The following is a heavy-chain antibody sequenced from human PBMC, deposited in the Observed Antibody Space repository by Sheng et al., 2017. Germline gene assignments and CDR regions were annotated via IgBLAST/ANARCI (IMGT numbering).Heavy chain of an antibody. CDR1: GFIFSDYG. CDR3: AKVGIVGATLYYLDS. CDR2: VSYDGNKK. J-gene: IGHJ4*02. V-gene: IGHV3-30*18. D-gene: IGHD1-26*01. Sequence: VQVVESGGGLVQPGGSLRLSCTASGFIFSDYGMHWVRQTPGKGLEWVAVVSYDGNKKYYADSVKGRFTISRDNSDNTLYLQMDSLNPEDTAVYYCAKVGIVGATLYYLDSWGLGTLVTVSS.